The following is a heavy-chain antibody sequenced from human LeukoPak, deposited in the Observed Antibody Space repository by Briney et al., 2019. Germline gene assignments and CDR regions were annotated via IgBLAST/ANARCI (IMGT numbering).Heavy chain of an antibody. CDR3: ARDLTPDG. V-gene: IGHV3-7*01. D-gene: IGHD3-9*01. Sequence: GGPLRLSCAASGFTFNPYRMTWVRQGPGKGREWVANIKEDGSEKHYVDSVKGRFTISRDNARKSVYLQMNSLRVEDTAVYYFARDLTPDGWGKGTTVTISS. J-gene: IGHJ6*04. CDR2: IKEDGSEK. CDR1: GFTFNPYR.